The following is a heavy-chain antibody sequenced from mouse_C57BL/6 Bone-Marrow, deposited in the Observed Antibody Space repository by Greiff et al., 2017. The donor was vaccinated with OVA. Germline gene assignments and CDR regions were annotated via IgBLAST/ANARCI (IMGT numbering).Heavy chain of an antibody. CDR3: ARGGLVFDY. CDR1: GYTFTDYN. D-gene: IGHD3-1*01. CDR2: INPNNGGT. J-gene: IGHJ2*01. V-gene: IGHV1-18*01. Sequence: EVHLVESGPELVKPGASVKIPCKASGYTFTDYNMDWVKQSHGKSLEWIGDINPNNGGTIYNQKFKGKATLTVDKSSSTAYMELRSLTSEDTAVYYCARGGLVFDYWGQGTTLTVSS.